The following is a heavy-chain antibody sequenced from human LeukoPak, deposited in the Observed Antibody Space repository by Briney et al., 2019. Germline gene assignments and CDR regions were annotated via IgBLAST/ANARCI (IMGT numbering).Heavy chain of an antibody. CDR3: ARQRSYNWHFDL. CDR2: IHYSGST. V-gene: IGHV4-31*03. Sequence: SETLSLTCTVSGGSISGDEYYWSWIRQHPGKGLEWIGYIHYSGSTYYNPSLKSRLTISVDTSKNQFSLKLSSVTAADTAVYYCARQRSYNWHFDLWGRGTLVTVSS. CDR1: GGSISGDEYY. J-gene: IGHJ2*01. D-gene: IGHD3-10*01.